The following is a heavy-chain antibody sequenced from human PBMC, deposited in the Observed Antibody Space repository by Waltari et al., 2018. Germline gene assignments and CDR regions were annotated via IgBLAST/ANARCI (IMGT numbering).Heavy chain of an antibody. J-gene: IGHJ6*02. Sequence: QVQLVQSGAEVNKPGASVKVSCKASGYTFTSYAMHWVRQAPVQRLECMGWINAGNGNTKYSQKFQGRVTITRDTSASTAYMELSSRRSEDTAVYYCARDLSRLLWFGESTPYYYYGMDVWGQGTTVTVSS. CDR2: INAGNGNT. D-gene: IGHD3-10*01. V-gene: IGHV1-3*01. CDR1: GYTFTSYA. CDR3: ARDLSRLLWFGESTPYYYYGMDV.